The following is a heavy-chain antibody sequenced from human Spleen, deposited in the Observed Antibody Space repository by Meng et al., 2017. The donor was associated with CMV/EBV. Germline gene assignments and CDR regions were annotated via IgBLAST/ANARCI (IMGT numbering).Heavy chain of an antibody. CDR1: GATCSNYA. J-gene: IGHJ5*02. V-gene: IGHV1-69*04. Sequence: KASGATCSNYAITWVRQAPGQGLEWLGRIVPILGIVNYAQKFQGRVTMTADKATSTVYMELSSLRSEDTAVFYCARVGGYSGNWLDPWGQGTLVTVSS. CDR3: ARVGGYSGNWLDP. CDR2: IVPILGIV. D-gene: IGHD3-10*01.